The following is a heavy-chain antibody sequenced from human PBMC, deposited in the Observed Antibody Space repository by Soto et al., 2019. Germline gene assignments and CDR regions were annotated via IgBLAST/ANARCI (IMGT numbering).Heavy chain of an antibody. Sequence: EVQLVESGGGLVQPGGSLRLSCAASGFTLSRFSLNWVRQAPGKGLEGVSYISSTGNTIYYADSVKGRFTISRDLAKNSLSLQMNNLRDEDTAVYYCARDKDYSIDYWGQGTLVTVAA. CDR2: ISSTGNTI. CDR1: GFTLSRFS. CDR3: ARDKDYSIDY. J-gene: IGHJ4*02. D-gene: IGHD4-4*01. V-gene: IGHV3-48*02.